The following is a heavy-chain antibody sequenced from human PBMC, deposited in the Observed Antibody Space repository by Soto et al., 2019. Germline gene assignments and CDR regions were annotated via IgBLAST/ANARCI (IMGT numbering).Heavy chain of an antibody. CDR3: VRDTSSGGADV. V-gene: IGHV1-46*01. J-gene: IGHJ6*02. CDR2: INPSGGST. D-gene: IGHD6-6*01. Sequence: ASVKVSCKASGYTFTSYYMHWVRQAPGQGLEWMGIINPSGGSTSYAQKFQGRVTMTRDTSTSTVYMELSSLRSDDTALYYCVRDTSSGGADVWGQGTTVTVSS. CDR1: GYTFTSYY.